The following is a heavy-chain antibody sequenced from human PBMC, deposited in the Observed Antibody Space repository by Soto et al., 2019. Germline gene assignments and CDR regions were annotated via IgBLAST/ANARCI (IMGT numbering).Heavy chain of an antibody. CDR1: GYTFTGYY. CDR2: INPNSGGT. J-gene: IGHJ4*02. Sequence: ASVKVSCKASGYTFTGYYMHWVRQAPGQGLEWMGWINPNSGGTNYAQKFQGWVTMTRDTSISTAYMELSRLRSDDTAVYYCARDLGYCSGGSCYYFDYWGQGTLVTVSS. V-gene: IGHV1-2*04. D-gene: IGHD2-15*01. CDR3: ARDLGYCSGGSCYYFDY.